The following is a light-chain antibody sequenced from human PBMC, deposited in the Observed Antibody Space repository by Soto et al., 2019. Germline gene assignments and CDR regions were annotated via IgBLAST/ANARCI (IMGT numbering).Light chain of an antibody. V-gene: IGLV2-8*01. CDR1: SSNVGGYDY. CDR3: SSYTGGNPSYV. CDR2: EVT. J-gene: IGLJ1*01. Sequence: QSVLTQPPSASGSPGQSVTITCPGTSSNVGGYDYVSWYQQHPAKAPKLMIYEVTIRPSGVSDRFSGSKSGNTASLTVSGLQAEDEADYYCSSYTGGNPSYVFGTGTKVTV.